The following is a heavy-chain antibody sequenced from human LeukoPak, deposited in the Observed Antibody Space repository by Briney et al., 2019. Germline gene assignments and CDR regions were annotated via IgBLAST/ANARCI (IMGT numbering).Heavy chain of an antibody. CDR3: ARHHYSSGASDRYFDL. V-gene: IGHV4-4*07. CDR1: GGSIDIYY. D-gene: IGHD3-22*01. J-gene: IGHJ2*01. Sequence: SETLSLTCTVSGGSIDIYYWSWIRQPAGKGLEWIGHIYTTGSTSYNPSLKSRVTMSVDPPKNQFSLKLTSVTAADTAVYYCARHHYSSGASDRYFDLWGRGTLVSVSS. CDR2: IYTTGST.